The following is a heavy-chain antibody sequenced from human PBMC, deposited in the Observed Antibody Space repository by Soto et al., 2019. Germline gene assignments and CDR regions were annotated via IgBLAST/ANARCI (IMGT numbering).Heavy chain of an antibody. CDR2: INPNSGGT. J-gene: IGHJ3*02. CDR3: ARGPVVIDAFDI. V-gene: IGHV1-2*04. D-gene: IGHD2-21*01. Sequence: ASVKVSCKASGYTFTGYYMHWVRQAPGQGLEWMGWINPNSGGTNYAQKFQGWVTMTRDTSISTAYMELSSLRSEDTAVYYCARGPVVIDAFDIWGQGTMVTVSS. CDR1: GYTFTGYY.